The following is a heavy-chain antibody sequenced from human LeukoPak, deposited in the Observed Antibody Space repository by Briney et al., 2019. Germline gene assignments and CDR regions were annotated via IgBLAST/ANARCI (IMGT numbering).Heavy chain of an antibody. CDR2: ISAYNCNT. V-gene: IGHV1-18*04. CDR3: ARGEQWLVHVY. Sequence: GASVKVSCKASGYTFTGYYMHWVRQAPGQGPEWMGWISAYNCNTNYAQKLQGRVTMTTDTSTSTAYMELRRLRSDDTAVYYCARGEQWLVHVYWGQGTLVTVSS. CDR1: GYTFTGYY. J-gene: IGHJ4*02. D-gene: IGHD6-19*01.